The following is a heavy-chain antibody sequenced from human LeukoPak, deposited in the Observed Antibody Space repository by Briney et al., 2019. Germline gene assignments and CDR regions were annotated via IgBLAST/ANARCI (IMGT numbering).Heavy chain of an antibody. J-gene: IGHJ5*02. CDR1: GASVSSSNYY. CDR3: ARLVPPGWFDP. Sequence: SETLSLTCTVSGASVSSSNYYWGWIRQPPGKGLEWVGSVYYTGSTYHNPSLKSRVTISIDTSKNQFSLKLTSVTAADTAVYYCARLVPPGWFDPWGQGTLVTVSS. CDR2: VYYTGST. V-gene: IGHV4-39*01.